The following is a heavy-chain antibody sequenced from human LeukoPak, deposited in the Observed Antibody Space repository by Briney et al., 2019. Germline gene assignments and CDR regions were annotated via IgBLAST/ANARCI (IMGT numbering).Heavy chain of an antibody. J-gene: IGHJ6*03. V-gene: IGHV4-4*07. Sequence: PSETLSLTCTVSGGSISSYYWNWIRQPPGKGLEWVGRIYSSGSTNYNPSPKNRVTITLDTYENQLSRKLCAVTAADTAVYYSARDFNSYYYMDVWGKGTTVTVSS. CDR3: ARDFNSYYYMDV. D-gene: IGHD1-1*01. CDR1: GGSISSYY. CDR2: IYSSGST.